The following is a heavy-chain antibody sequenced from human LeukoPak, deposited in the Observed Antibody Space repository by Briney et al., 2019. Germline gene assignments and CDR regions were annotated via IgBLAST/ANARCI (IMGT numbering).Heavy chain of an antibody. Sequence: GGSLRLSCTVSGFTVSSNSWSWVRQAPGKGLEWVSFIYSGGNTHYSDSVTGRFTISRDNSKNTLYLQMNSLRAEDTAIYYCARRTGEYSHPYDYWGQGTLVTVSS. CDR1: GFTVSSNS. D-gene: IGHD1-14*01. J-gene: IGHJ4*02. V-gene: IGHV3-53*01. CDR3: ARRTGEYSHPYDY. CDR2: IYSGGNT.